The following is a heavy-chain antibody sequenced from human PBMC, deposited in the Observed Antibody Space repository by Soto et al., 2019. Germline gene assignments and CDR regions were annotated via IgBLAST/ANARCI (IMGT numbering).Heavy chain of an antibody. D-gene: IGHD6-19*01. CDR1: GYTFTSYA. CDR3: ARDRSVAEYYFDY. V-gene: IGHV1-3*01. J-gene: IGHJ4*02. Sequence: ASVKVSCKASGYTFTSYAMHWVRQAPGQRLEWMGWINAGNGNTKYSQKFQGRVTITRDTSASTAYMELSSLRSEDTAVYYCARDRSVAEYYFDYWGQGTLVTVSS. CDR2: INAGNGNT.